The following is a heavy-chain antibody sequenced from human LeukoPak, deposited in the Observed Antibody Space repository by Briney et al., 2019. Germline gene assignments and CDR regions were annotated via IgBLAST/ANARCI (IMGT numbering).Heavy chain of an antibody. CDR3: AKEYCGGDCYSGYYYYYMDV. CDR2: ISGSGGST. D-gene: IGHD2-21*01. J-gene: IGHJ6*03. CDR1: GFTFSSYA. Sequence: GGSLRLSCAASGFTFSSYAMSWVRQAPGKGLEWVSAISGSGGSTYYADSVKGRFTISRDNSKNTLYLQMNSLRAEDTAVYYCAKEYCGGDCYSGYYYYYMDVWGKGTTVTVSS. V-gene: IGHV3-23*01.